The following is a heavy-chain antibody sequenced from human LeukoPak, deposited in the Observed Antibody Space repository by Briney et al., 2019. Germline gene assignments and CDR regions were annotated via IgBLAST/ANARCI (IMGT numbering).Heavy chain of an antibody. CDR3: ARRFDY. J-gene: IGHJ4*02. CDR2: INHSGST. Sequence: SETLSLTCAVYGGSFSGYYWSWIRQPPGKGMEWIGEINHSGSTNYNPSLKSRVTISVDTSKNQFSLKLSSVTAADTAVYYCARRFDYWGQGTLVTVSS. V-gene: IGHV4-34*01. CDR1: GGSFSGYY.